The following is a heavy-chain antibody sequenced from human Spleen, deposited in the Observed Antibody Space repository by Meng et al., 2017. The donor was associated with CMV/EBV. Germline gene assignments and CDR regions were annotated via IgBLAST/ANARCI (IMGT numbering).Heavy chain of an antibody. D-gene: IGHD6-6*01. CDR2: IYYSRST. CDR1: GGSISSYY. CDR3: AIAARPDYFDY. V-gene: IGHV4-59*01. Sequence: SETLSLTCTVSGGSISSYYWSWIRQPPGKGLEWIGNIYYSRSTNYNPSLKSRVTISVDTSKNQFSLKLSSVTAADTAVYYCAIAARPDYFDYWGQGTLVTVSS. J-gene: IGHJ4*02.